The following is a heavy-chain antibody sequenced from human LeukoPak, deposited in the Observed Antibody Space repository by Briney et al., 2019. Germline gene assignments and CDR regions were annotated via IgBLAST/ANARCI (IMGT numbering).Heavy chain of an antibody. Sequence: GGSLRLSCAASGFTVSSNYMSWVRQAPGKGLEWVSVIYSGGSTYYADSVKGRFTISRDNSKNTLYLQMNSLRAEDTAVYYCARGDGYEEGHYYMDVWGKGTTVTVSS. CDR1: GFTVSSNY. CDR3: ARGDGYEEGHYYMDV. J-gene: IGHJ6*03. V-gene: IGHV3-53*01. CDR2: IYSGGST. D-gene: IGHD5-12*01.